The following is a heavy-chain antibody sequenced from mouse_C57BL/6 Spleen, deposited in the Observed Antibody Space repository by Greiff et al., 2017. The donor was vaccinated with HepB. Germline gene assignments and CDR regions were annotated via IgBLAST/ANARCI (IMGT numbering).Heavy chain of an antibody. J-gene: IGHJ4*01. D-gene: IGHD2-3*01. Sequence: QVQLQQSGAELARPGASVKLSCKASGYTFTSYGISWVKQRTGQGLEWIGEIYPRSGNTYYNEKFKGKATLTADKSSSTAYMELRSLTSEDSAVYFCARWDDGYSPYYAMDYWGQGTSVTVSS. CDR2: IYPRSGNT. CDR1: GYTFTSYG. CDR3: ARWDDGYSPYYAMDY. V-gene: IGHV1-81*01.